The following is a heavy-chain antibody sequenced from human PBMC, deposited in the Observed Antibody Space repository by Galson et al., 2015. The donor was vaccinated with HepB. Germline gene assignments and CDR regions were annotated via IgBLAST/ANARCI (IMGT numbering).Heavy chain of an antibody. D-gene: IGHD3-16*02. CDR1: GFTFSSYW. V-gene: IGHV3-7*03. CDR2: IKQDGSEK. Sequence: SLRLSCAASGFTFSSYWMSWVRQAPGKGLEWVANIKQDGSEKYYVASVKGRFTISRDNAKNSLYLQMNSLRAEDTAVYYCARVVGNYDYVWGSYRSYYYYGMDVWGQGTTVTVSS. CDR3: ARVVGNYDYVWGSYRSYYYYGMDV. J-gene: IGHJ6*02.